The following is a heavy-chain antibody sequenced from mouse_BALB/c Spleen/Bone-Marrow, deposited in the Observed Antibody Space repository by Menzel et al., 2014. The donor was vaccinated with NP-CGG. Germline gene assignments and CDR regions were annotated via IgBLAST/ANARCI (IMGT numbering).Heavy chain of an antibody. V-gene: IGHV1-7*01. CDR2: INPSTGYT. J-gene: IGHJ2*01. Sequence: AELAKPGASVKMSCKASGYTFTSYWMHWVKQRPGQGLEWIGYINPSTGYTEYNQKFKDKATLTVDKSSSTAYMQLDSPTSEDSAVYYCTKGYDYFDYWGQGTTLTVSS. CDR3: TKGYDYFDY. D-gene: IGHD2-14*01. CDR1: GYTFTSYW.